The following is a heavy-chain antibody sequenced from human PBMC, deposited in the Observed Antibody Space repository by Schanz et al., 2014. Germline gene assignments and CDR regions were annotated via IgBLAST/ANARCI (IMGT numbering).Heavy chain of an antibody. CDR2: ISHDGYST. J-gene: IGHJ2*01. CDR1: GFSFGNYG. V-gene: IGHV3-23*01. D-gene: IGHD2-21*02. CDR3: AKDLGVDCGDGCFNWYFDL. Sequence: EVQLLESGGGLVQPGGSLRLSCEASGFSFGNYGMSWVRQAPGKGLEYVSAISHDGYSTYYADSVKGRFTISRDNAKNSLYLQMTSLRAEDTAVYFCAKDLGVDCGDGCFNWYFDLWGRGTLVTVSS.